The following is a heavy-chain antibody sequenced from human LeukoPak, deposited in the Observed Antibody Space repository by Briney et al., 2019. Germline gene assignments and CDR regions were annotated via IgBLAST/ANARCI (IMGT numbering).Heavy chain of an antibody. D-gene: IGHD3-3*01. CDR3: AGNYDFWSGPPGIDY. CDR2: ISSSSSYI. J-gene: IGHJ4*02. CDR1: GFTFSSYS. V-gene: IGHV3-21*01. Sequence: GGSLRLSCAASGFTFSSYSMNWVRQAPGKGLEWVSSISSSSSYIYYADSVKGRFTISRDNAKNSLYLQMNSRRAEDTAVYYCAGNYDFWSGPPGIDYWGQGTLVTVSS.